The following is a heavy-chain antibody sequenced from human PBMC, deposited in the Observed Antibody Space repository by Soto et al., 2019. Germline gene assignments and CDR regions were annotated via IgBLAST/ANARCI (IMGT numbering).Heavy chain of an antibody. CDR2: IYYSGST. D-gene: IGHD1-26*01. CDR1: GGSISSSSYY. CDR3: ARYDSGSYYY. J-gene: IGHJ4*02. V-gene: IGHV4-39*01. Sequence: SETLSLTCTVSGGSISSSSYYWGWIRQPPGKGLEWIGSIYYSGSTYYNPSLKSRVTISVDTSKNQFSLKLSSVTAADTAVYYCARYDSGSYYYWGQGTLFTVSS.